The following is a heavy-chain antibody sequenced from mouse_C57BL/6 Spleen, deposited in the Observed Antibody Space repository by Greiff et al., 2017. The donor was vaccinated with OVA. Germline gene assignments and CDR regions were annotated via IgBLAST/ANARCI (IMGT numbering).Heavy chain of an antibody. CDR2: ILPGSGST. J-gene: IGHJ3*01. Sequence: VQLQQSGAELMKPGASVKLSCKATGYTFTGYWIEWVKQRPGHGLEWIGEILPGSGSTNYNEKLKGKATFTADTSSNTAYMQLSSLTTEYSAIYYCAIGGIYYGYSWFAYWGQGTLVTVSA. D-gene: IGHD2-3*01. CDR3: AIGGIYYGYSWFAY. V-gene: IGHV1-9*01. CDR1: GYTFTGYW.